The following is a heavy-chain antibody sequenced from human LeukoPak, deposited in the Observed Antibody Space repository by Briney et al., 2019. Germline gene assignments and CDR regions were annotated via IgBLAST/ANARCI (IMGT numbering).Heavy chain of an antibody. CDR3: ARDLPPLDH. Sequence: PGGSLRLSCAASGFTFNTFAMHWVRQAPGKGLEWVALISYDSHNIHYADSVRGRYTISRDNSKSTLYLQMNSLRVEDSAVYYCARDLPPLDHWGQGTLVTVSS. CDR1: GFTFNTFA. CDR2: ISYDSHNI. J-gene: IGHJ4*02. V-gene: IGHV3-30-3*01.